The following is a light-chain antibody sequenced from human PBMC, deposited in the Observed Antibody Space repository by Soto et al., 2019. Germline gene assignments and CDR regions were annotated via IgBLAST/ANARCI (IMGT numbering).Light chain of an antibody. CDR2: GAS. CDR3: QQYGSSPFT. Sequence: EIVLTQSPGTLSLSPGERATLSCRASQSVSSSYLAWYQQKLGQAPRLLIYGASSRATGIPDRFSGSGSGTDFTLTINRLEPEDFAVYYCQQYGSSPFTFGPGTKVDIK. CDR1: QSVSSSY. J-gene: IGKJ3*01. V-gene: IGKV3-20*01.